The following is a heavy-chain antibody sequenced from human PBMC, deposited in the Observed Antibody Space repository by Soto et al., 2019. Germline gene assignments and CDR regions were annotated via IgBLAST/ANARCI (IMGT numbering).Heavy chain of an antibody. V-gene: IGHV1-69*06. Sequence: SVKVSCKASGGTFSSYAISWVRQAPGQGLEWMGGIIPIFGTANYAQKFQGRATITADKSTSTAYMELSSLRSEDTAVYSCARLTAMVILPSYWGQGTLVTVSS. J-gene: IGHJ4*02. CDR3: ARLTAMVILPSY. D-gene: IGHD5-18*01. CDR1: GGTFSSYA. CDR2: IIPIFGTA.